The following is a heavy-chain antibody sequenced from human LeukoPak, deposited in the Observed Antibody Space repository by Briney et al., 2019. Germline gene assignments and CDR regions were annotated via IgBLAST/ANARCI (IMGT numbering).Heavy chain of an antibody. CDR1: GFTFSSYA. CDR2: ISGSGGST. Sequence: GGSLRLSCAASGFTFSSYAMSWVRQAPGKGLEWVSAISGSGGSTYYADSVKGRFTISRDNSKNTLYLQMNSLRAEDTAVYYCAKYLGRNYQEYPYYFDYWGQGTLVTVSS. J-gene: IGHJ4*02. D-gene: IGHD4-11*01. CDR3: AKYLGRNYQEYPYYFDY. V-gene: IGHV3-23*01.